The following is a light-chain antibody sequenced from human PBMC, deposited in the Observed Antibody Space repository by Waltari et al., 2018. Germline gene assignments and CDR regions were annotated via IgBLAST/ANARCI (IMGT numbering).Light chain of an antibody. Sequence: QLTQSPSSLSAAVGDSVPLTFQASQNINTYLAWYQLKPGKAPKLLISTSSTLQSGVPSRFSGSVSGPDFTLTITSLQPEDLATYYCQQLNTYPYTFGQGTKLEIK. CDR1: QNINTY. J-gene: IGKJ2*01. CDR2: TSS. CDR3: QQLNTYPYT. V-gene: IGKV1-9*01.